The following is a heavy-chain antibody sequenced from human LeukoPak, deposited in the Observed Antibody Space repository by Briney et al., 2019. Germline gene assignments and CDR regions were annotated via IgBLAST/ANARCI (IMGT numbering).Heavy chain of an antibody. V-gene: IGHV4-59*12. CDR3: ARSLHWGYPYYYYYYMDV. Sequence: SETLSLTCTVSGGSISSYYWSWIRQPPGKGLEWIGYIYYSGSTNYNPSLKSRVTMSVDTSKNQFSLKLSSVTAADTAVYYCARSLHWGYPYYYYYYMDVWGKGTTVTVS. D-gene: IGHD7-27*01. CDR2: IYYSGST. CDR1: GGSISSYY. J-gene: IGHJ6*03.